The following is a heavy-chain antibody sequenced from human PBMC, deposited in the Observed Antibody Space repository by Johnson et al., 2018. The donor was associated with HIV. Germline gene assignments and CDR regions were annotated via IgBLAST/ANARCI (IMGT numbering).Heavy chain of an antibody. Sequence: VQLVESGGGVVQPGRSLRLSCAASGFTFSSSAMHWVRQAPGKGLEWMAVISYDGSNINYADSVKGRFTISRDNSKNTLYLQMNSLRAEDTAVYYCARGLVVPAWGQGTMVTVSS. CDR2: ISYDGSNI. CDR3: ARGLVVPA. D-gene: IGHD2-2*01. V-gene: IGHV3-30-3*01. J-gene: IGHJ3*01. CDR1: GFTFSSSA.